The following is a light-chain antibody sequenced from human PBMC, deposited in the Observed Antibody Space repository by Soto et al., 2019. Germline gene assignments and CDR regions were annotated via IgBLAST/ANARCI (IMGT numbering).Light chain of an antibody. CDR2: GTS. V-gene: IGKV3-15*01. J-gene: IGKJ4*01. CDR1: QSVSSN. Sequence: EIVMTQSPATLSVSPGERASLSCRASQSVSSNLAWYQQKPGQAPRLLIYGTSTRATGIPARFSGSGSGTEFTFTISSLQSEDFAVYYCQHYNNWPLTFGGGTKVDIK. CDR3: QHYNNWPLT.